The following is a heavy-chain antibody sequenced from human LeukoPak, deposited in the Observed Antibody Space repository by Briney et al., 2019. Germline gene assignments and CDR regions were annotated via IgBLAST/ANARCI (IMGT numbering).Heavy chain of an antibody. V-gene: IGHV3-21*01. CDR3: VRDQGGAVSY. J-gene: IGHJ4*02. D-gene: IGHD3-16*01. CDR2: ISSSSSYI. Sequence: PGGSLRLSCAASGFTFSSYTMNWVRQAPGKGLEWVSSISSSSSYIYYADSVKGRFIISRDNAKSSLFLQMNSLRAEDTSVYYCVRDQGGAVSYWGQGTLVTVSS. CDR1: GFTFSSYT.